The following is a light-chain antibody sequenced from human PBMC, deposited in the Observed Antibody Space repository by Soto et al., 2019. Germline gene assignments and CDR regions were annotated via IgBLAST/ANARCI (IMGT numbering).Light chain of an antibody. CDR1: QSVSSY. CDR2: DAS. Sequence: EIVLTQSPATLSLSPGERATLSCRASQSVSSYLAWYQQKPGQAPRLLIYDASNRATGIPARFSGSGSGTDFTLTISRLEPEDFAVYYSQQRSNWPRGTFGQGTKLEIK. J-gene: IGKJ2*02. CDR3: QQRSNWPRGT. V-gene: IGKV3-11*01.